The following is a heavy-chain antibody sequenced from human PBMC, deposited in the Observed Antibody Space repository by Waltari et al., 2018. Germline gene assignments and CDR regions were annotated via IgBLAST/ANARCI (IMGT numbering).Heavy chain of an antibody. CDR3: ARLTKWLRPWGFDY. J-gene: IGHJ4*02. CDR2: INHSGST. Sequence: QVQLQQWGAGLLKPSETLSLTCAVYGGSFSGYYWSWTRQPPGKGLEWIGEINHSGSTNYNPSLKSRVTISVDTSKNQFSLKLSSVTAADTAVYYCARLTKWLRPWGFDYWGQGTLVTVSS. D-gene: IGHD5-12*01. CDR1: GGSFSGYY. V-gene: IGHV4-34*01.